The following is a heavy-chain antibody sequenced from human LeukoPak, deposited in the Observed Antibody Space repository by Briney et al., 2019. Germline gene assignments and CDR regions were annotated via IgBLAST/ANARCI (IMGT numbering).Heavy chain of an antibody. CDR2: IYYSGST. CDR3: ATKQGGSFSPVFDY. J-gene: IGHJ4*02. V-gene: IGHV4-59*01. CDR1: GGSISTYY. D-gene: IGHD1-26*01. Sequence: SETLSLTCTVSGGSISTYYWSWIRQPPGKGLEWIGYIYYSGSTNYNPSLRSRVTISVDTSKNQFSLNLRSVTAADTAVYYWATKQGGSFSPVFDYWSQGTLGTVSS.